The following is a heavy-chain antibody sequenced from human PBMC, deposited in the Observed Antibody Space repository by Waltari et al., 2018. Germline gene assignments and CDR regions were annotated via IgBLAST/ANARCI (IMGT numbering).Heavy chain of an antibody. CDR3: ARRHYGSGSYYNEPYYYYGMDV. D-gene: IGHD3-10*01. Sequence: QVQLQQWGAGLLKPSETLSLTCAVYGGYFSGYYWSWVRPPPGPGMAWIGEINHSGSTNYNPSLKSRVTISVDTSKNQFSLKLSSVTAADTAVYYCARRHYGSGSYYNEPYYYYGMDVWGQGTTVTVSS. V-gene: IGHV4-34*01. CDR1: GGYFSGYY. CDR2: INHSGST. J-gene: IGHJ6*02.